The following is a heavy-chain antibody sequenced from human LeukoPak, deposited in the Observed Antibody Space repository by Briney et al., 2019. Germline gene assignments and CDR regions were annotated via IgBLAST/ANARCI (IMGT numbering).Heavy chain of an antibody. D-gene: IGHD6-13*01. CDR3: ARDPAGWYSSSGTEVDY. V-gene: IGHV3-48*04. Sequence: GGSLRLSCAASGFTFSSYSMNWVRQAPGKGLEWVSYISSSSSTIYYADSVKGRFTISRDNAKNSLYLQMNSLRAEDTAVYYCARDPAGWYSSSGTEVDYWGQGTLVTVSS. CDR1: GFTFSSYS. CDR2: ISSSSSTI. J-gene: IGHJ4*02.